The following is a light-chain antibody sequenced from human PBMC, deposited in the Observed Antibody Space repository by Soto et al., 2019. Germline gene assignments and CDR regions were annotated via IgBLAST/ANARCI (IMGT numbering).Light chain of an antibody. J-gene: IGKJ1*01. CDR1: QTISSNS. CDR3: QQYGTSSPWM. Sequence: EIVSTQSTGTLSLSPGERATLSCRASQTISSNSLAWYQQQPGQAPKTPIFAASSRATGIPDRVSGSGSGTDFTLTISRLEPEDFAVYYCQQYGTSSPWMFGQGTKVEIK. V-gene: IGKV3-20*01. CDR2: AAS.